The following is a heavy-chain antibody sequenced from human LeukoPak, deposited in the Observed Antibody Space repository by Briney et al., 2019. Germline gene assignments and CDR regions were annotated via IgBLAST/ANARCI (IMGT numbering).Heavy chain of an antibody. D-gene: IGHD3-10*01. CDR2: IHYTGST. V-gene: IGHV4-59*01. CDR1: GGSISSYY. J-gene: IGHJ5*02. CDR3: ARGGYYGSGNDFRFDP. Sequence: SETLSLTCTVSGGSISSYYWSWIRQPPGKGLECIGYIHYTGSTNYNASLKSRVTISVDTSKNQFSLKLNSVTAADTAVYYCARGGYYGSGNDFRFDPWGQGTLVTVSS.